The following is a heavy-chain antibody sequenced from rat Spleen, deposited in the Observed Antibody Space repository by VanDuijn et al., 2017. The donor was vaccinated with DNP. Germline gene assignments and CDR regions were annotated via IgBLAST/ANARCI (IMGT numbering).Heavy chain of an antibody. D-gene: IGHD1-12*01. V-gene: IGHV5-20*01. CDR2: INPDGGTT. CDR1: GFTFGDYY. J-gene: IGHJ3*01. Sequence: EVRLVDSGGGLVQPGRSLKLSCATSGFTFGDYYMSWVRQAPTGGLEWVASINPDGGTTYYRDSVKGRFTISRDNARSHLYLQMDSLRSEDSATYYCTTLNFYASLSEYFDYWGQGTLVTVSS. CDR3: TTLNFYASLSEYFDY.